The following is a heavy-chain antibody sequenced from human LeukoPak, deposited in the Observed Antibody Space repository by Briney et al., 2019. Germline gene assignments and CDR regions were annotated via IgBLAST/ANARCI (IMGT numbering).Heavy chain of an antibody. CDR1: GGSISSYY. Sequence: PSETLSLTCTVSGGSISSYYWSWIRQPAGKGLEWIGRIYTSGSTNYNPSLKSRVTMSVDTSKNQFSLKLSSVTAADTAVYYCATLSPANSRGGWFDPWGQGTLVTVSS. V-gene: IGHV4-4*07. J-gene: IGHJ5*02. D-gene: IGHD6-13*01. CDR3: ATLSPANSRGGWFDP. CDR2: IYTSGST.